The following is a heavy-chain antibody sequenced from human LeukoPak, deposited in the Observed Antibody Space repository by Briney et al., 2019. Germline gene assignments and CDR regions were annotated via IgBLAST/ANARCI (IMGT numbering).Heavy chain of an antibody. CDR2: IYDSGST. CDR1: GGSLSSSNYY. J-gene: IGHJ4*02. Sequence: SETLSLTCTVSGGSLSSSNYYWGWLRQPPGTGLEWFGEIYDSGSTNYNPSLKRRVTIAVDKSKNQFSLKLSSVTAADTAVYYCARASHDYGDYSHFDYWGQGTLVTVSS. CDR3: ARASHDYGDYSHFDY. D-gene: IGHD4-17*01. V-gene: IGHV4-39*07.